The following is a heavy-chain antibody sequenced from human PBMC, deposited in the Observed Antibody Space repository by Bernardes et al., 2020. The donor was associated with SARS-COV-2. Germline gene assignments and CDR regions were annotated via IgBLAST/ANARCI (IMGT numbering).Heavy chain of an antibody. CDR3: ARSYSGSYYDYFDY. J-gene: IGHJ4*02. Sequence: GASLKNSGNGSGYSVTRYWIGWVRHIPGKGLEWLGIIYPGDSDTRYSPSFQGQVTISADKSISTAYLQWSSLKASDTAMYYCARSYSGSYYDYFDYWGQGTLVTVSS. V-gene: IGHV5-51*01. CDR2: IYPGDSDT. D-gene: IGHD1-26*01. CDR1: GYSVTRYW.